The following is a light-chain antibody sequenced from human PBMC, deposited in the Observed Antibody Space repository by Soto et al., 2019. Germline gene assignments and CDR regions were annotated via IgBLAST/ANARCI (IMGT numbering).Light chain of an antibody. CDR1: QGISSY. CDR2: AAS. V-gene: IGKV1-8*01. J-gene: IGKJ2*01. CDR3: QQYYSYPPS. Sequence: AIRMTQSPSSFSASTGDRVTITFRASQGISSYLAWYQQKPGQAPKLLIYAASTLQSGVPSRFSGSGSGTDFTLTISCLQSEYFATYYCQQYYSYPPSFGQGTKLEIK.